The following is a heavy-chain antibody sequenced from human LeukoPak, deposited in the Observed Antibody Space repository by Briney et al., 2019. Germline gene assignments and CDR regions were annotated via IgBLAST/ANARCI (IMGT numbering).Heavy chain of an antibody. Sequence: SGTLSLTCTVSGGSISSSHSYWGWIRQPPGKGLEWIGNIYSTGSTHYNQSLQSRVTISVDMSKNQFSLKLSSVTAADTAVYYCARQALTDDWGQGTLVTVSS. CDR2: IYSTGST. CDR1: GGSISSSHSY. J-gene: IGHJ1*01. CDR3: ARQALTDD. V-gene: IGHV4-39*01. D-gene: IGHD4/OR15-4a*01.